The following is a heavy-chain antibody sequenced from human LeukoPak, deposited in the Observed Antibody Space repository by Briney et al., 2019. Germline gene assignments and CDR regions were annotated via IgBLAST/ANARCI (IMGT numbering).Heavy chain of an antibody. CDR3: ARESDYGDYVAIDY. V-gene: IGHV1-18*01. Sequence: ASVKVSCKASGYTFTSYGISWVRQAPGQGLEWMGWISAYNGNTNYAQKLQGRVTMTTDTSTSTAYVELWSLRSDDTAVYYCARESDYGDYVAIDYWGQGTLVTVSS. J-gene: IGHJ4*02. D-gene: IGHD4-17*01. CDR1: GYTFTSYG. CDR2: ISAYNGNT.